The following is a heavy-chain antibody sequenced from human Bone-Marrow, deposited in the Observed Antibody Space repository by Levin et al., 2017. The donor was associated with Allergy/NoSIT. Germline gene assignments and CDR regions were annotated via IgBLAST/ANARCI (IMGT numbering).Heavy chain of an antibody. CDR2: VGDTGTT. CDR1: GGSVSGRY. J-gene: IGHJ4*02. Sequence: ESLKISCSVSGGSVSGRYWTWIRQPPRKPLEWIGYVGDTGTTRYNPSLESRVTMSADTSRNQISLRLRSVTAADTAIYFCARVHVYEFNLGGYISPPTFDFWGQGIHVIVSS. D-gene: IGHD3-16*01. V-gene: IGHV4-59*02. CDR3: ARVHVYEFNLGGYISPPTFDF.